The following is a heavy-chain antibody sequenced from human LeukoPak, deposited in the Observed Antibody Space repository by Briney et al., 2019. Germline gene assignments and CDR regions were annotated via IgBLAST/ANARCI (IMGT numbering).Heavy chain of an antibody. CDR2: IYPGDSDT. V-gene: IGHV5-51*01. J-gene: IGHJ3*02. CDR3: ASSRITIFGVVIIGAFDI. CDR1: GYSFTSYW. D-gene: IGHD3-3*01. Sequence: GESLKISCKGSGYSFTSYWIGWGRQMPGKGLEWMGIIYPGDSDTRYSPSFQGQVTISADKSISTAYLQWSSLKASDTAMYYCASSRITIFGVVIIGAFDIWGQGTMDTVSS.